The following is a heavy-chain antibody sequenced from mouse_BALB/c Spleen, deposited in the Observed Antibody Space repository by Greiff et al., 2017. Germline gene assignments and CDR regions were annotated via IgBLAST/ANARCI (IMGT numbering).Heavy chain of an antibody. CDR2: INPYNGDT. CDR3: GRLGAYDYYAMDY. Sequence: EVKLVESGPELVKPGASVKISCKASGYSFTGYFMNWVKQSHGKSLEWIGRINPYNGDTFYNQKFKGKATLTVDKSSSTAHMELLSLTSEDSAVYYCGRLGAYDYYAMDYWGQGTSVTVSS. J-gene: IGHJ4*01. D-gene: IGHD6-5*01. CDR1: GYSFTGYF. V-gene: IGHV1-37*01.